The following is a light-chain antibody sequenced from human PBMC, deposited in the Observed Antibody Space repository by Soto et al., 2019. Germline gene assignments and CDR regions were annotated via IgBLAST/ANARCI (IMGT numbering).Light chain of an antibody. Sequence: QSVLTQPASVSGSPVQSVTISCTGTSSNVGGYNYVCWYQQHPGTAPKLMIYEVSTRPSGVSTRFSGSKSGNTASLTISGLQAEDEADYYCTSYTGGSTIDVLGNGTKVT. CDR2: EVS. V-gene: IGLV2-14*01. J-gene: IGLJ1*01. CDR1: SSNVGGYNY. CDR3: TSYTGGSTIDV.